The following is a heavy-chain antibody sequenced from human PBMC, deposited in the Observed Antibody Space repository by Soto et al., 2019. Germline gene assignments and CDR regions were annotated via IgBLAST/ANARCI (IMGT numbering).Heavy chain of an antibody. D-gene: IGHD4-4*01. V-gene: IGHV3-11*01. CDR2: ISSSGSTI. CDR1: GFTFSDYY. Sequence: LRLSCAASGFTFSDYYMSWIRQAPGKGLEWVSYISSSGSTIYYADSVKGRFTISRDNAKNSLYLQMNSLRAEDTAVYYCARARNSVEYNWFDPWGQGILVTVSS. CDR3: ARARNSVEYNWFDP. J-gene: IGHJ5*02.